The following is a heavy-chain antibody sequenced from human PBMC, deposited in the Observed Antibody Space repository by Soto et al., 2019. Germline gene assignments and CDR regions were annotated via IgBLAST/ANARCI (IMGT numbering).Heavy chain of an antibody. Sequence: ASVKVSCKTSGYHFSRYYIHWVRQAPGKGLEWMGIINPTGGRATYAPKFQGRVTVTSDTSTTTVYLEVTGLKSEDTAIYSCSRDRCSSTSCYPDYWGQGTLVTVSS. V-gene: IGHV1-46*03. CDR2: INPTGGRA. CDR1: GYHFSRYY. CDR3: SRDRCSSTSCYPDY. J-gene: IGHJ4*02. D-gene: IGHD2-2*01.